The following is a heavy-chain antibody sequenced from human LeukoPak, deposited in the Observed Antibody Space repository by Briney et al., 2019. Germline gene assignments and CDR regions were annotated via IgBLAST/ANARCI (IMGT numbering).Heavy chain of an antibody. CDR1: GSIFTSYW. V-gene: IGHV5-51*01. Sequence: GASLQISCQGSGSIFTSYWIGWGRQLPGKGVEGMGIIYPGDSDTRYSPSCQGQVTITADKTNSTAYLQWSSLKASDTAMYYCARQPPYSSSWYWFDPWGQGTLVTVSS. D-gene: IGHD6-13*01. CDR2: IYPGDSDT. CDR3: ARQPPYSSSWYWFDP. J-gene: IGHJ5*02.